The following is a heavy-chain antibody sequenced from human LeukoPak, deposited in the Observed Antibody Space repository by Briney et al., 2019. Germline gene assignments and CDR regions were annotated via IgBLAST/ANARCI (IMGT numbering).Heavy chain of an antibody. CDR1: GFTFSTYG. CDR2: IRYDGSNK. D-gene: IGHD2-15*01. J-gene: IGHJ4*02. Sequence: GGSLRLPFAGSGFTFSTYGMHWFAQAPGKGLEGVAFIRYDGSNKYYADSVKGRFTISRDNSKNTLYLQMNSLRAEDTAVYYCARVHAAYPFDYWGQGTLVTVSS. CDR3: ARVHAAYPFDY. V-gene: IGHV3-30*02.